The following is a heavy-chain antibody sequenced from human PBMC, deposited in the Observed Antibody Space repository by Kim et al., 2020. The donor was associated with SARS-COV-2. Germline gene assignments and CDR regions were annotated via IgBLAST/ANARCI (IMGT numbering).Heavy chain of an antibody. V-gene: IGHV4-61*02. CDR3: ARVHYDSSGYYFDP. CDR2: IYTSGST. Sequence: SETLSLTCTVSGGSISSGSYYWSWIRQPAGKGLEWIGRIYTSGSTNYNPSLKSRVTISVDTSKNQFSLKLSSVTAADTAVYYCARVHYDSSGYYFDPWGQGTLVTVSS. CDR1: GGSISSGSYY. J-gene: IGHJ5*02. D-gene: IGHD3-22*01.